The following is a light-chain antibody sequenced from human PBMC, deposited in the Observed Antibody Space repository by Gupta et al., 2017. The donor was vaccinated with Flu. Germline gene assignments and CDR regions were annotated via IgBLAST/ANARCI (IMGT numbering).Light chain of an antibody. J-gene: IGKJ1*01. CDR1: QSRVHRNGNNY. V-gene: IGKV2-30*02. CDR3: KQGKHSRT. Sequence: PVTLGQPASISCSSSQSRVHRNGNNYVSWFQQRPGQSPRRIIYRVSSLDCGVPDRFSGSGAGTDFTLTSSSVEAEDVGVYYCKQGKHSRTFGQGTKVEVK. CDR2: RVS.